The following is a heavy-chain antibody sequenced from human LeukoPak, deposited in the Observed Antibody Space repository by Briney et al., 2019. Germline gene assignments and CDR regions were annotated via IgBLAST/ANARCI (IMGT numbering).Heavy chain of an antibody. V-gene: IGHV3-74*01. CDR1: GFTFSRYW. Sequence: GGSLRLSCAASGFTFSRYWMHWVRQAPGKGLVWVSYINSDGSDTDYADSVKGRFTISRDNAKNLLFLQMNSLRAEDTAVYYCARLIFGVYYFDYWGQGTLVTVSS. CDR3: ARLIFGVYYFDY. D-gene: IGHD3-3*01. J-gene: IGHJ4*02. CDR2: INSDGSDT.